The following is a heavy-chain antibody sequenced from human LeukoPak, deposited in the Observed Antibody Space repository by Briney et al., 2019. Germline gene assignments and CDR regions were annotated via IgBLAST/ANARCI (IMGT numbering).Heavy chain of an antibody. V-gene: IGHV3-30*04. Sequence: GGSLRLSCAASGFTFSSHAMYWVRQAPGKGLEWVALISYDGSNKYYADSVKGRFTISRDNSKNTLYLQMNSLRAEDTAVYYCARALCSGGSCYVNYYMDVWGKGTTVTVSS. D-gene: IGHD2-15*01. CDR3: ARALCSGGSCYVNYYMDV. CDR2: ISYDGSNK. CDR1: GFTFSSHA. J-gene: IGHJ6*03.